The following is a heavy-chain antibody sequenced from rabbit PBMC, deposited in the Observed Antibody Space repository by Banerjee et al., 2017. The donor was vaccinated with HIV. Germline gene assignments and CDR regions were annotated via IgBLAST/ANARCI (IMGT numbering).Heavy chain of an antibody. CDR2: IYTSTNST. V-gene: IGHV1S43*01. CDR3: ARDSSGWAYYFNL. CDR1: GIDFTSYYY. Sequence: QQQLVESGGGLVKPGGTLTLTCKASGIDFTSYYYMCWVRQAPGKGLELIACIYTSTNSTWYASWAKGRFTISKTSSTVDLKMTSLTAADTATYFCARDSSGWAYYFNLWGPGTLVTVS. J-gene: IGHJ4*01. D-gene: IGHD4-1*01.